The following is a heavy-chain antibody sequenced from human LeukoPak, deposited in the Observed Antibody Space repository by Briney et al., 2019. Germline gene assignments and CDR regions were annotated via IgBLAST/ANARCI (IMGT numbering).Heavy chain of an antibody. V-gene: IGHV3-21*01. CDR2: ISSGSNYI. CDR1: GFTFSNYN. J-gene: IGHJ4*02. Sequence: GGSLRLSCAASGFTFSNYNMNWVRQAPGKGLEWVSSISSGSNYIYYADSVKGRFTISRDNAKNSLYLQMNSLRADEAAVYYCARDLRLWGQGTLVTVSS. CDR3: ARDLRL.